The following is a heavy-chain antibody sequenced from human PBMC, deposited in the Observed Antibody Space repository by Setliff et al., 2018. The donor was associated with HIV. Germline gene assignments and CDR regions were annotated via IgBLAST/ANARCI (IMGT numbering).Heavy chain of an antibody. V-gene: IGHV4-31*03. CDR1: GGSISIGGYY. J-gene: IGHJ6*03. CDR3: ARGGGSRAATSSYYYMEV. Sequence: PSETLSLTCTVSGGSISIGGYYWGWIRQHPGKGLEWIGYIYHNGSTYYNPSLKSRVIISVDTSKNQFSLKLSSVTAADTAVYYCARGGGSRAATSSYYYMEVWGKGTTVTVSS. CDR2: IYHNGST. D-gene: IGHD2-15*01.